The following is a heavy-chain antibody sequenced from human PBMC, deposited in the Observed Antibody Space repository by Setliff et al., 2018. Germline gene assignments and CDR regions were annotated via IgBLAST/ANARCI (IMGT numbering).Heavy chain of an antibody. CDR1: GYSISSGYY. J-gene: IGHJ4*02. Sequence: SETLSLTCTVSGYSISSGYYWGWIRQPPGKGLEWIGSIYHSGSTYYNPSLKSRVTISVDTSKNQFSLKLSSVTAADTAVYYCARGRAHVDYWGQGTPVTSPQ. CDR2: IYHSGST. V-gene: IGHV4-38-2*02. CDR3: ARGRAHVDY.